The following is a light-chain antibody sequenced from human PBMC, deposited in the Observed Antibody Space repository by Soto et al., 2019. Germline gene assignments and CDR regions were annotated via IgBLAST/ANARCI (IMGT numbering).Light chain of an antibody. CDR3: QTWGTGIWV. CDR2: LNSDGSH. V-gene: IGLV4-69*01. J-gene: IGLJ6*01. Sequence: QTVVTQSPSASASLGASVKLTCTLSSGHSSYAIAWHQQQPEKGPRYLMKLNSDGSHSKGDGIPDRFSGSSSGAERYLTISRLQSEDEADYYCQTWGTGIWVFGSGTQLTVL. CDR1: SGHSSYA.